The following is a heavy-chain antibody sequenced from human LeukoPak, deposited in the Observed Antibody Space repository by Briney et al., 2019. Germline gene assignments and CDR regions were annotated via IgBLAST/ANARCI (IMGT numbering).Heavy chain of an antibody. CDR3: AKLVRSVGATRDHDY. D-gene: IGHD1-26*01. CDR1: GFTFDDYA. CDR2: ISWNSGSI. V-gene: IGHV3-9*01. J-gene: IGHJ4*02. Sequence: PGGSLRLSCAASGFTFDDYAMHWVRQAPGKGLEWVSGISWNSGSIGYADSVKGRFTISRDNAKNSLYLQMNSLRAEDTAVYYCAKLVRSVGATRDHDYWGQGTLVTVSS.